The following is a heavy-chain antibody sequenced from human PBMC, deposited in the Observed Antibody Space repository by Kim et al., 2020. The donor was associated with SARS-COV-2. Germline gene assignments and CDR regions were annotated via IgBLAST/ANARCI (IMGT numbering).Heavy chain of an antibody. Sequence: SETLSLTCAVYGGSFSGYYWSWIRQPPGKGLEWIGEINHRGSTNYNPSLKSRVTISVDTSKNQFFLKLSSVTAADTAVYYCARGAYCSSTSCFNYYMDVWGKGTTVTVSS. D-gene: IGHD2-2*01. CDR3: ARGAYCSSTSCFNYYMDV. J-gene: IGHJ6*03. V-gene: IGHV4-34*01. CDR2: INHRGST. CDR1: GGSFSGYY.